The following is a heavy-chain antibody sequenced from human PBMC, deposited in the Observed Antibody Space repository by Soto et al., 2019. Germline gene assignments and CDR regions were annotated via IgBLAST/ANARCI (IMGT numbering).Heavy chain of an antibody. Sequence: GGSLRLSCAASGFYLSCYAMNWVRQAPGKGLEWVSSISSSGSYIYQADSVKGRFTVSRDNTANSLYLQMNSLRAEDTAVYFCARDLLGFTYVSDYWGQGTLVTVSS. CDR1: GFYLSCYA. D-gene: IGHD5-18*01. CDR2: ISSSGSYI. J-gene: IGHJ4*02. CDR3: ARDLLGFTYVSDY. V-gene: IGHV3-21*01.